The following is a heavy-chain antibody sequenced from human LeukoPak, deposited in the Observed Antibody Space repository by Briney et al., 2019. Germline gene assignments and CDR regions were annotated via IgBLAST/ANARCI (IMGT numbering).Heavy chain of an antibody. Sequence: GGSLRLSCAGSGFTFSHFGMHWVRQSPDKGLEWVAVIANDGSKQFYADSVKGRFIISSANSENTLYLQMNSLRPEDTALYYCARDGIARGSGSFLGFWGQGTLVTVSS. CDR2: IANDGSKQ. CDR3: ARDGIARGSGSFLGF. D-gene: IGHD1-26*01. V-gene: IGHV3-30*03. J-gene: IGHJ4*02. CDR1: GFTFSHFG.